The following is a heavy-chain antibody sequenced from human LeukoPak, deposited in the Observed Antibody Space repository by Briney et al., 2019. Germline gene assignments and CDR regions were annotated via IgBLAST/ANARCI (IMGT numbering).Heavy chain of an antibody. CDR1: GFTFSSYG. J-gene: IGHJ6*03. Sequence: PGGSLRLSCAASGFTFSSYGMSWVRQAPGKGLEWVSYISSSGSTIYYADSVKGRFTISRDNSKNTLYLQMNSLRAEDTAVYYCARRAYYDFWSGYTYYYYMDVWGKGTTVTVSS. V-gene: IGHV3-48*01. CDR3: ARRAYYDFWSGYTYYYYMDV. CDR2: ISSSGSTI. D-gene: IGHD3-3*01.